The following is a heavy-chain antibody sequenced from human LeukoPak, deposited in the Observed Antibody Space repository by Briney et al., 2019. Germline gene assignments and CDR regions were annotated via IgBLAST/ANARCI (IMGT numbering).Heavy chain of an antibody. D-gene: IGHD5-12*01. CDR2: INPSGGST. V-gene: IGHV1-46*01. CDR1: GYTFTSYY. CDR3: AREDLVVLRVETTLVFDY. Sequence: ASVKVSCKASGYTFTSYYMHWVRQAPGQGLEWMGIINPSGGSTSYAQKFQGRVTMTRDTSTSTVYMELSSLRSEDTAVYYCAREDLVVLRVETTLVFDYWGQGTLVTVSS. J-gene: IGHJ4*02.